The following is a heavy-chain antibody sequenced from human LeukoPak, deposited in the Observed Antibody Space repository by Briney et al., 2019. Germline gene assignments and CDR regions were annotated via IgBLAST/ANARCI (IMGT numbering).Heavy chain of an antibody. V-gene: IGHV3-49*04. J-gene: IGHJ6*03. CDR1: GFTFGDYA. D-gene: IGHD3-10*01. CDR3: TRGLLWFGESAAQYYYYYMDV. Sequence: PGGSLRLSCTASGFTFGDYAMSWVRQAPGKGLEWVGFIRSQAYGGTTDFAASVKGRFTISRDDSKNIAYLQMNSLKTEDTAVYYCTRGLLWFGESAAQYYYYYMDVWGKGTTVTISS. CDR2: IRSQAYGGTT.